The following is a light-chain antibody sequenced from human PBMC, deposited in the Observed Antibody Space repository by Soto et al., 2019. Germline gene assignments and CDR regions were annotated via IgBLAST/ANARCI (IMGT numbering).Light chain of an antibody. CDR1: SSDVGGYNY. CDR3: SSYTSSAVV. CDR2: DVT. V-gene: IGLV2-14*01. J-gene: IGLJ2*01. Sequence: QSAPTQPASVSGSPGQSITISCTGTSSDVGGYNYVSWYQLHPGKAPKLMIYDVTYRPSGVSDRFSGSKSGNTASLTISGLQAEDEADYYCSSYTSSAVVFGGGTKVTVL.